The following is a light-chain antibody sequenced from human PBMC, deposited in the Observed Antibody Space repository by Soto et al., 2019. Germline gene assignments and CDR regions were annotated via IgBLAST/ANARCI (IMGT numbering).Light chain of an antibody. Sequence: DIQMTQYPSTLSASVGDTVTVTCWASQSVSGWLAWYQKKKGEAPKLLIYDASALPRGVPSRLRGSGYGTKLTISITSIKYEDFEVYSCQQYSQWTITFGHGTRLEIK. V-gene: IGKV1-5*01. CDR3: QQYSQWTIT. CDR1: QSVSGW. J-gene: IGKJ5*01. CDR2: DAS.